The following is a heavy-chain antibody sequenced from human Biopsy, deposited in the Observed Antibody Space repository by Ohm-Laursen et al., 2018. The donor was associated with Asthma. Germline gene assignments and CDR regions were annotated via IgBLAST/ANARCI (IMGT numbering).Heavy chain of an antibody. CDR2: INSVFGTT. Sequence: SSVKVSCKSFEGTFNTYVIGWVRQAPGQGLEWMGGINSVFGTTTYPQKFQDRVTITADDSTSTVYMELSSLRSEDTAVYYCARKAGSCISRTCYSLDFWGQGTLVTVSS. D-gene: IGHD2-2*01. J-gene: IGHJ4*02. CDR3: ARKAGSCISRTCYSLDF. CDR1: EGTFNTYV. V-gene: IGHV1-69*01.